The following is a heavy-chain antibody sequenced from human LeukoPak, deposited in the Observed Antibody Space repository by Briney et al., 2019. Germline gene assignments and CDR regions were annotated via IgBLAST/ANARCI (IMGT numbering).Heavy chain of an antibody. V-gene: IGHV3-9*01. D-gene: IGHD3-22*01. CDR2: ISWNSGSI. CDR3: ARDKIELYYDSSGYYY. CDR1: GFTFDDYA. Sequence: PGGSLRLSCAASGFTFDDYAMHWVRQAPGKGLEWVSGISWNSGSIGYADSVKGRFTISRDNAKNSLYLQMNSLRAEDTAVYYCARDKIELYYDSSGYYYWGQGALVTVSS. J-gene: IGHJ4*02.